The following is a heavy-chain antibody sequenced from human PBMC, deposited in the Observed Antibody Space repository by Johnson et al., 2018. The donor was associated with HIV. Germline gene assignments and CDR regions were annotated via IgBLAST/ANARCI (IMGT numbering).Heavy chain of an antibody. J-gene: IGHJ3*02. D-gene: IGHD3-22*01. V-gene: IGHV3-7*01. CDR3: ARERTWDYDMAFDI. CDR2: ITQDGSEK. Sequence: VQLVESGGGLVQPGGSLRLSCAASGFTFSSYWMSWVRQAPGKGLEWVANITQDGSEKYYVDYVKGRSTISRYNSKNTLYLQMNSRRPEETAVYYCARERTWDYDMAFDIWGQGTMVTVSS. CDR1: GFTFSSYW.